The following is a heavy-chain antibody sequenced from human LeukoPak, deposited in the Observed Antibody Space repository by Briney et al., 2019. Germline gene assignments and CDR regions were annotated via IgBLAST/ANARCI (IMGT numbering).Heavy chain of an antibody. J-gene: IGHJ4*02. Sequence: PGGSLRLSCAASGFTFSSYGMHWVRQAPGKGLEWVAFIRYDGSNKYYADSVKGRFTISRDNSKNTLYLQMNSLKVEDTAMYYCTRVFVGDEYSSSGYWGQGTLVTVSS. V-gene: IGHV3-30*02. CDR2: IRYDGSNK. CDR1: GFTFSSYG. CDR3: TRVFVGDEYSSSGY. D-gene: IGHD6-13*01.